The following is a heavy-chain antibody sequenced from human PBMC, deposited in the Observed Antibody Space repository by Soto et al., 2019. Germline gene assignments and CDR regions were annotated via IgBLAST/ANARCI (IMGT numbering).Heavy chain of an antibody. J-gene: IGHJ6*02. D-gene: IGHD3-22*01. CDR3: ARDLNYYDSSGFYPAALMDV. CDR2: INPNSGGT. Sequence: ASVKVSCKASGYTFTGYYMHWVRQAPGQGLEWMGWINPNSGGTNYAQKFQGWVTMTRDTSISTAYMELSRLRSDDTAVYYCARDLNYYDSSGFYPAALMDVWGQGTTVTVS. CDR1: GYTFTGYY. V-gene: IGHV1-2*04.